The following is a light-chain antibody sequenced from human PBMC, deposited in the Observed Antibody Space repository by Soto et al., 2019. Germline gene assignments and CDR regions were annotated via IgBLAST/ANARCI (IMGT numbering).Light chain of an antibody. J-gene: IGKJ1*01. V-gene: IGKV3-15*01. CDR2: RAS. CDR1: QSLSTN. CDR3: HQYNNWPPWT. Sequence: EIVMTQSPATLSVSPGERATLSCRASQSLSTNLAWYQQKPGQAPRLPIYRASTRATGIPARFSGSGSGTEFTLTISSLQSEDFAVYYCHQYNNWPPWTFGPGTKVDIK.